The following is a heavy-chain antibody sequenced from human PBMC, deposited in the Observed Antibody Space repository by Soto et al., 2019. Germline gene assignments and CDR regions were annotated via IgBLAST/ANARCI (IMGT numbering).Heavy chain of an antibody. CDR3: ARVSRITIFGVVTQSKRWFDP. CDR2: ISAYNGNT. CDR1: GYTFTSYG. D-gene: IGHD3-3*01. Sequence: GASVKVSCKASGYTFTSYGISWVRQAPGQGLEWMGWISAYNGNTNYAQKLQGRVTMTTDTSTSTAYMELSSLRSDDTAVYYCARVSRITIFGVVTQSKRWFDPWGQGTLVTVSS. J-gene: IGHJ5*02. V-gene: IGHV1-18*01.